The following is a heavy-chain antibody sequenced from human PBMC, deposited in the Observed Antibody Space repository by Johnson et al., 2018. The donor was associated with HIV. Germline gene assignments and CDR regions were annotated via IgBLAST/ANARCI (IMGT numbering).Heavy chain of an antibody. CDR3: AKCIGGSSLIDAFDI. CDR2: IYSGGRA. CDR1: GFTVSRHY. J-gene: IGHJ3*02. Sequence: VQPVESGGGLIQPGGSLRLSCAASGFTVSRHYLSWVRQATGKGLEGVSVIYSGGRADYADSVKGRFTISRDIAKNSLYLEMSRLRAEDTEVYYCAKCIGGSSLIDAFDIWGQGTMVTVSS. D-gene: IGHD6-13*01. V-gene: IGHV3-53*01.